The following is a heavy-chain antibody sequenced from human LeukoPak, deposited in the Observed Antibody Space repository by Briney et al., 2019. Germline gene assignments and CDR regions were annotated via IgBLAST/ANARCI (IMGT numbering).Heavy chain of an antibody. J-gene: IGHJ4*02. CDR3: ARGYTYGYVPYFDY. D-gene: IGHD5-18*01. V-gene: IGHV4-59*11. Sequence: SETLSLTCTVSGGSISSHFWGWIRQPPGRGLEWIGYIYYSGSTNYNPSLKSRVTISVDTSKNQFSLKLNSVTAAATAVYYCARGYTYGYVPYFDYWGQGTLVTVSS. CDR2: IYYSGST. CDR1: GGSISSHF.